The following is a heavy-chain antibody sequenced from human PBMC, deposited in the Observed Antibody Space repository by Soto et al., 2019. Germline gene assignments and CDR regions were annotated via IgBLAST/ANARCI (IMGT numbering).Heavy chain of an antibody. CDR3: ARDRGGYDRLYYYHGMDV. V-gene: IGHV3-11*06. Sequence: GGSLRLSCAASGFTFSDYYMSWIRQAPGKGLEYISYISSSSGSTNYADSVKGRFTISRDNAKNSLYLQMSSLRAEDTAVYYCARDRGGYDRLYYYHGMDVWGQGTPVTVSS. D-gene: IGHD5-12*01. CDR1: GFTFSDYY. CDR2: ISSSSGST. J-gene: IGHJ6*02.